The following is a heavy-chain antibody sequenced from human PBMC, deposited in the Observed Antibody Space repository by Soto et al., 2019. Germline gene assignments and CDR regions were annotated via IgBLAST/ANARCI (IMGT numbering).Heavy chain of an antibody. CDR1: GGTFSSYA. V-gene: IGHV1-69*13. D-gene: IGHD5-18*01. CDR3: ARERASVDTAMAHYYYYGMDV. J-gene: IGHJ6*02. CDR2: IIPIFGTA. Sequence: ASVKVSCKASGGTFSSYAISWVRQAPGQGLEWMGGIIPIFGTANYAQKFQGRVTITADESTSTAYMELSSLRSEDMAVYYCARERASVDTAMAHYYYYGMDVWGQGTTVTAP.